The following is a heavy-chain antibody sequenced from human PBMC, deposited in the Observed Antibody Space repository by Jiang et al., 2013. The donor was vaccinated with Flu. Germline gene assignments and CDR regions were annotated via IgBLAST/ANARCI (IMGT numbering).Heavy chain of an antibody. V-gene: IGHV4-39*07. Sequence: SGSGLVKPSETLSLTCTVSGGSISSSSYYWGWIRQSPGKGLEWIGTTFYSGTTYLNPSLRSRVAMSVDTSKNQLSLTLSSVTAADTAVYYCVRHVREPGVTSGRAEYWGQGTLVTVSS. CDR3: VRHVREPGVTSGRAEY. J-gene: IGHJ4*02. CDR2: TFYSGTT. CDR1: GGSISSSSYY. D-gene: IGHD1-1*01.